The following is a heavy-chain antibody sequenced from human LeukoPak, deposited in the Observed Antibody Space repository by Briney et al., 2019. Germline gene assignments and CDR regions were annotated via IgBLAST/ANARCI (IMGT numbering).Heavy chain of an antibody. J-gene: IGHJ4*02. Sequence: GGSLRLSCATSGFTFSGYWMYWVRQAPGKGLEWVSAISGSGDSTYYADSVKGRFTISRDNSKNTLYLQMNSLRAEDTAVYNCAKKLRGTYSFDCWGQGTLVTVSS. CDR1: GFTFSGYW. CDR2: ISGSGDST. V-gene: IGHV3-23*01. D-gene: IGHD3-16*01. CDR3: AKKLRGTYSFDC.